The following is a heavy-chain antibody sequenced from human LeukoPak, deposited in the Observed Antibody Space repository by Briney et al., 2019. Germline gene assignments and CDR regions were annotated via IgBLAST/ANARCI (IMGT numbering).Heavy chain of an antibody. CDR1: GYTFTSYG. CDR2: ISAYNGNT. D-gene: IGHD3-22*01. CDR3: AREVGYYYDSSGYYYHVGYIDY. Sequence: ASVKVSCKASGYTFTSYGISWVRQAPGQGLVWMGWISAYNGNTNYAQKLQGRVTMTTDTSTSTAYMELSSLRSEDTAVYYCAREVGYYYDSSGYYYHVGYIDYWGQGTLVTVSS. J-gene: IGHJ4*02. V-gene: IGHV1-18*01.